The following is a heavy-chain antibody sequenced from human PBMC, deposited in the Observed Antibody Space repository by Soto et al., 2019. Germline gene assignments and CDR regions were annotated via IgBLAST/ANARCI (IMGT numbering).Heavy chain of an antibody. J-gene: IGHJ4*02. D-gene: IGHD3-10*01. Sequence: SETLSLTCAVYGGSFSGYYWSWIRQPPGKGLEWIGEINHSGSTNYNPSLKSRVTISVDTSKNQFSLKLSSVTAADTAVYYCATLRYGSGKNDYWGQGTLVTVSS. CDR1: GGSFSGYY. CDR2: INHSGST. CDR3: ATLRYGSGKNDY. V-gene: IGHV4-34*01.